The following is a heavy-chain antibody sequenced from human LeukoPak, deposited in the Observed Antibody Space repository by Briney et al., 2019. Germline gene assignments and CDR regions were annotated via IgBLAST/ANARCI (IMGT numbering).Heavy chain of an antibody. Sequence: SETLSLTCTVSGGSISSGGYYWSWIRQPPGKGLEWIGYIYHSGSTYYNPSLKSRVTISVDRSKNQFSLKLSSVTAADTAVYYCARAARPPYSSPVDYWGQGTLVTVSS. D-gene: IGHD6-13*01. CDR1: GGSISSGGYY. CDR3: ARAARPPYSSPVDY. J-gene: IGHJ4*02. V-gene: IGHV4-30-2*01. CDR2: IYHSGST.